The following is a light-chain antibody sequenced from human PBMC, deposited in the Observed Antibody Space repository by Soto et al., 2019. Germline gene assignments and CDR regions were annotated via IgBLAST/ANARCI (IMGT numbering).Light chain of an antibody. J-gene: IGKJ5*01. CDR2: LGS. CDR3: MQALQTPST. Sequence: IVMTQSPLSLPVTPGEPASISCRSSQSLLHSNGYNYLDWYLQKPGQSPQLLICLGSNRASGVPDRFSGSGSGTDFTMKISRVEAEDVGVYYCMQALQTPSTFGQGTRLDIK. CDR1: QSLLHSNGYNY. V-gene: IGKV2-28*01.